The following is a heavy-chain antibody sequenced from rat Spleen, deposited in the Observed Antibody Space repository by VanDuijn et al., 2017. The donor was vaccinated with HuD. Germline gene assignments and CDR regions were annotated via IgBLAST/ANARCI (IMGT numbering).Heavy chain of an antibody. CDR3: ARLGNSGFGNWFAY. D-gene: IGHD4-4*01. CDR1: GFTFNNYW. CDR2: ITYTGGST. Sequence: VQLVESGGGLVQPGRSLKLSCVASGFTFNNYWMTWIRQAPGRGLEWVASITYTGGSTYYPDSVKGRFTISRDTAKSTLYLQMNSLRSEDTATYYCARLGNSGFGNWFAYWGQGTLVTVSS. J-gene: IGHJ3*01. V-gene: IGHV5-31*01.